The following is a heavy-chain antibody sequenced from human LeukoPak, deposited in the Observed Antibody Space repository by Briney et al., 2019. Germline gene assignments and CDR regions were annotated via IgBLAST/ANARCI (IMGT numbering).Heavy chain of an antibody. Sequence: SVKVSYEASGGTFSSYAISWVRQAPGQGLEWMGGIIPIFGTANYAQKFQGRVTITADESTSTAYMELSSLRSEDTAVYYCAGDSSGYYYWFDPWGQGTLVTVSS. V-gene: IGHV1-69*13. CDR2: IIPIFGTA. CDR1: GGTFSSYA. CDR3: AGDSSGYYYWFDP. J-gene: IGHJ5*02. D-gene: IGHD3-22*01.